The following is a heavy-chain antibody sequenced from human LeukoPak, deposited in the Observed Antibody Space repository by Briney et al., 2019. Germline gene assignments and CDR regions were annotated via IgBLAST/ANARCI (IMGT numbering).Heavy chain of an antibody. CDR1: GFTFSSYN. J-gene: IGHJ4*02. CDR2: ISSSSSYI. CDR3: ARVGSGWYAFDY. Sequence: KPGGSLRLSCAASGFTFSSYNINWVRQAPGKGLEWVSSISSSSSYIYYADSVKGRFTISRDNSKNTLYLDMNSLRGEDTAVYYCARVGSGWYAFDYWGQGALVTVSS. D-gene: IGHD6-19*01. V-gene: IGHV3-21*01.